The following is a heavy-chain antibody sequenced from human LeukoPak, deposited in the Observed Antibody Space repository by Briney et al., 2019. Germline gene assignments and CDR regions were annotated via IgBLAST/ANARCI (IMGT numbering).Heavy chain of an antibody. Sequence: EASVTVSCKASGYTFTSYYMHWVRQAPGQGLEWMGIINPSGSSTSYAQKFQGRVTMTRDMSTSTVYMELSSLRSEDTAVYYCSIPTMPDSWGQGTLVTVSS. CDR1: GYTFTSYY. J-gene: IGHJ5*01. CDR2: INPSGSST. V-gene: IGHV1-46*01. CDR3: SIPTMPDS. D-gene: IGHD2-2*01.